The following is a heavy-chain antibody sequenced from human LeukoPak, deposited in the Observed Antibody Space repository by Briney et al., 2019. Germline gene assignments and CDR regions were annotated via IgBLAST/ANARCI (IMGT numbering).Heavy chain of an antibody. CDR3: ATRLIADRGRFDF. J-gene: IGHJ4*02. V-gene: IGHV1-2*02. D-gene: IGHD3-10*01. CDR1: GYTFTGYY. Sequence: ASVKVSCKASGYTFTGYYMHWVRQAPGQGLEWMGRINPNSGGTNYAPKFQGRVTMTRDTSTSTASMELSRLRSDDTAVYYCATRLIADRGRFDFWGQGTLVTVSS. CDR2: INPNSGGT.